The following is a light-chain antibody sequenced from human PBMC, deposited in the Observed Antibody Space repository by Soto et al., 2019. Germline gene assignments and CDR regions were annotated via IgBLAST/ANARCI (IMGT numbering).Light chain of an antibody. J-gene: IGKJ3*01. Sequence: DIVMTQSPDSLAVSLGERATINCRSSQSVLYSSNNKNYLAWFQQKPGQPPKLLIYWASTRKSGVPDRFSGGGSGTDFTLTISSLQAEDVAVYYSQQYYFAPFTFGPGTKVDIK. CDR1: QSVLYSSNNKNY. V-gene: IGKV4-1*01. CDR2: WAS. CDR3: QQYYFAPFT.